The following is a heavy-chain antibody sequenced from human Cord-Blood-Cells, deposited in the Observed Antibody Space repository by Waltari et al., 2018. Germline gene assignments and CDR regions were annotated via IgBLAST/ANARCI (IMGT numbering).Heavy chain of an antibody. CDR2: IKSKTEGGTT. CDR1: GFTFSNAW. V-gene: IGHV3-15*01. Sequence: EVQLVESGGGLVKPGGSLRLSCAASGFTFSNAWMSWVRQAPGKGLEWVGRIKSKTEGGTTDYAAPVKGRFTISRDDSKNTLYLQMNSLKTEDTAVYYCTTAGLEDWYFDLWGRGTLVTVSS. D-gene: IGHD1-1*01. J-gene: IGHJ2*01. CDR3: TTAGLEDWYFDL.